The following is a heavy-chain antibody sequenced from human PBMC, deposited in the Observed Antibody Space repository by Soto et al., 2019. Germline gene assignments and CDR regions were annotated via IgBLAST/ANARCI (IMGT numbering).Heavy chain of an antibody. CDR2: MNPNSGNT. D-gene: IGHD3-9*01. CDR3: ARRYFDWLFPAYYYYYMDV. Sequence: ASVKVSCKASGYTFTSYDINWVRQATGQGLEWMGWMNPNSGNTGYAQKFQGRVTMTRNTSISTAYMELSSLRSEDTAVYYCARRYFDWLFPAYYYYYMDVWGKGTTVTVSS. CDR1: GYTFTSYD. J-gene: IGHJ6*03. V-gene: IGHV1-8*01.